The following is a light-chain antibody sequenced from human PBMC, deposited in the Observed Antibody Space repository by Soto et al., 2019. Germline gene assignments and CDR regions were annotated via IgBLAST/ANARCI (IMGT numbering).Light chain of an antibody. J-gene: IGLJ2*01. CDR2: LNSDGSH. CDR3: QTWGSGIVV. CDR1: SGHSNYA. Sequence: QSVLAQSPSASASQGASVKLTCTLSSGHSNYAIAWHQQQSEKGPRYLMKLNSDGSHSKGDGIPDRFSGSSSGAERYLTISSLQSEDEADYYCQTWGSGIVVFGGGTQLTVL. V-gene: IGLV4-69*01.